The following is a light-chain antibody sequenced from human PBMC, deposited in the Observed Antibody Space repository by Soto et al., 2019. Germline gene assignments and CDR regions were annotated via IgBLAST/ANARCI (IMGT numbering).Light chain of an antibody. V-gene: IGKV3-20*01. CDR2: GAS. CDR1: QSVSSSY. CDR3: QQYGSSPRIFT. Sequence: EIVLTQSPGTLSLSPGEIATLSCRASQSVSSSYLGWYQQKPGQAPRLLIYGASSRATGIPDRFSGSGSGTDFTLTISRLEPEDFAVYYCQQYGSSPRIFTFGPGTKVHIK. J-gene: IGKJ3*01.